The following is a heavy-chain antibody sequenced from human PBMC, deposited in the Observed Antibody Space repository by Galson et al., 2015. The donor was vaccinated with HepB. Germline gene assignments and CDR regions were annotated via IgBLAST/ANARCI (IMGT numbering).Heavy chain of an antibody. Sequence: TLSLTCAVSGGSISSGGYSWSWVRQPPGKGLEWIGYIYYSGSTYYNPSLKSRVTISVDTSKNQFSLKLSSVTAADTAVYYCARDYGGNLSDAFDIWGQGTMVTVSS. CDR1: GGSISSGGYS. V-gene: IGHV4-30-4*07. CDR3: ARDYGGNLSDAFDI. J-gene: IGHJ3*02. CDR2: IYYSGST. D-gene: IGHD4-23*01.